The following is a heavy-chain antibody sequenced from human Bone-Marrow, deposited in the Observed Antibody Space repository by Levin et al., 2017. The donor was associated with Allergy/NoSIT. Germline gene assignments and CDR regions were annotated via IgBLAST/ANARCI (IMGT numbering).Heavy chain of an antibody. CDR3: ARDAVYYYGSGTSHYYMDV. J-gene: IGHJ6*03. CDR2: INPSGGST. Sequence: GGSLRLSCKASGSTFTSYYMHWVRQAPGQGLEWMGIINPSGGSTSYAQKFQGRVTMTRDTSTSTVYMELSSLRSEDTAVYYCARDAVYYYGSGTSHYYMDVWGKGTTVTVSS. D-gene: IGHD3-10*01. CDR1: GSTFTSYY. V-gene: IGHV1-46*01.